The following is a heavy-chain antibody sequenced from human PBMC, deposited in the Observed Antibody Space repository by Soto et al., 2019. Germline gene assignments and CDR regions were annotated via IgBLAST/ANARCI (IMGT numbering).Heavy chain of an antibody. V-gene: IGHV3-11*01. CDR2: IGNSGSPI. CDR3: TRRYSVYDGVGMDV. J-gene: IGHJ6*02. D-gene: IGHD5-12*01. Sequence: QVQLVESGGGLVKPGGSLRLSCAASGFTFSDYYMSWIRQAPGKGLGWVSYIGNSGSPIYYADSVKGRFTISRDNAKNSLYLQMNSLRAEDTAVYYCTRRYSVYDGVGMDVWGQGTTVTVSS. CDR1: GFTFSDYY.